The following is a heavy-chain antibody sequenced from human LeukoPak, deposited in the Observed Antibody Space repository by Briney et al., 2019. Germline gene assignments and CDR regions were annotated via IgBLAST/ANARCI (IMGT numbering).Heavy chain of an antibody. CDR3: ATDLTSVSSGYPDSDY. Sequence: GASVKVSCKVSGYTLTELSMHWVRQAPGKGLEWMGGFDPEDGETIYAQKFQGRVTMTEDTSTDTAYMELSSLRSEDTAVYYCATDLTSVSSGYPDSDYWGQGTLVTVSS. D-gene: IGHD3-22*01. J-gene: IGHJ4*02. V-gene: IGHV1-24*01. CDR2: FDPEDGET. CDR1: GYTLTELS.